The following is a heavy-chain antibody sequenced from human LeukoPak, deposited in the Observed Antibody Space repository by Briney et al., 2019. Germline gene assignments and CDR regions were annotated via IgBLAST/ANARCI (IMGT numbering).Heavy chain of an antibody. CDR3: ARVRDDYYDSSVAFQH. V-gene: IGHV1-46*01. Sequence: GASVKVSCKASGYTFTSYSMHWVRQAPGQGLEWMGIINPSGGSTSYAQKFQGRVTMTRDTSTSTVYMELSSLRSEDTAVYYCARVRDDYYDSSVAFQHWGQGTLVTVSS. D-gene: IGHD3-22*01. CDR2: INPSGGST. J-gene: IGHJ1*01. CDR1: GYTFTSYS.